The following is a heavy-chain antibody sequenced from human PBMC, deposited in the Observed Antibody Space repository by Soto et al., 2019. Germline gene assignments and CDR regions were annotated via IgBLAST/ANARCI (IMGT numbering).Heavy chain of an antibody. V-gene: IGHV3-23*01. Sequence: EVQLLESGGGLARPGGSLRLSCAASGFTFSSYAMSWVRQAPGKGLEWVSGISGSGGSTYYADSVKGRFTISRDNSRNTLYLQMTSLRAEDTAVYYCAKGGSVSVTSLVRPFDYWGQGTLVTVSS. D-gene: IGHD4-17*01. CDR2: ISGSGGST. J-gene: IGHJ4*02. CDR1: GFTFSSYA. CDR3: AKGGSVSVTSLVRPFDY.